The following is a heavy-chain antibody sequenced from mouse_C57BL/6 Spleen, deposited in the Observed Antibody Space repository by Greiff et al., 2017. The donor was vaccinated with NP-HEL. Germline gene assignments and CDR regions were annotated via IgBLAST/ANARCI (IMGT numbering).Heavy chain of an antibody. CDR3: AREDYDYGYYYAMDY. J-gene: IGHJ4*01. V-gene: IGHV1-52*01. CDR1: GYTFTSYW. D-gene: IGHD2-4*01. CDR2: IDPSDSET. Sequence: QVQLQQPGAELVRPGSSVKLSCKASGYTFTSYWMHWVKQRPIQGLEWIGNIDPSDSETHYNQKFKDKATLTVDKSSSTAYMQLSSLTSEDSAVYYCAREDYDYGYYYAMDYWSRNLSHRLL.